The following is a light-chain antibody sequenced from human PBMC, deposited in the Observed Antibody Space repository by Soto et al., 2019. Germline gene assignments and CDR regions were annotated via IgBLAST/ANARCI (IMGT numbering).Light chain of an antibody. J-gene: IGKJ5*01. Sequence: EIVLTQSPATLSLSLGERATLSCRASQSVSSYLAWYQQKPGQAPRLLIYDASNRATGISARFSGSGSGTDFTLTISGVDPEDFAVYYCQQRSDWPPITFGQGTRLEIK. CDR2: DAS. CDR1: QSVSSY. CDR3: QQRSDWPPIT. V-gene: IGKV3-11*01.